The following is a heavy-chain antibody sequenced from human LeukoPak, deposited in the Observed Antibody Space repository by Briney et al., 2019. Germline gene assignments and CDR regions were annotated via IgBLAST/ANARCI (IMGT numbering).Heavy chain of an antibody. CDR2: IRYDGSNK. Sequence: GGSLRFSYAAAGFTFSSYGMHWIRQAPGKGLEWVAFIRYDGSNKYYADSVKGQFTISRDNSKHTLSLQMNSLRAEDTAVYYCAKSKVPAAIGRLYYYYYMDVWGKGTTVTVSS. CDR1: GFTFSSYG. D-gene: IGHD2-2*02. J-gene: IGHJ6*03. CDR3: AKSKVPAAIGRLYYYYYMDV. V-gene: IGHV3-30*02.